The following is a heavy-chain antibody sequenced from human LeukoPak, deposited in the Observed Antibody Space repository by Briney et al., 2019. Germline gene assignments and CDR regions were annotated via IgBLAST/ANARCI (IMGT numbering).Heavy chain of an antibody. V-gene: IGHV3-53*01. J-gene: IGHJ4*02. Sequence: GGSLRLSCTASGFIASSNYRSWVRQAPGKGLEWVSLIYSGGTTYYADSVMGRSTISRDKSNNTLYLQMNSLRAEDTAVYYCATGGRSGVAFESWGQGTLVTVSS. D-gene: IGHD2-15*01. CDR2: IYSGGTT. CDR1: GFIASSNY. CDR3: ATGGRSGVAFES.